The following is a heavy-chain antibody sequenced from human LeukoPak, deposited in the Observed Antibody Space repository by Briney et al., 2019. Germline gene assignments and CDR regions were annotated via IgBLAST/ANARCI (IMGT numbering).Heavy chain of an antibody. D-gene: IGHD5-24*01. Sequence: SVKVSCKAFGGTFSSYAISWVRQAPGQGLEWMGGIIPIFGTANYAQKFQGRVTITTDESTSTAYMELSSLRSEDTAVYYCAGGIDGYNLVDYWGQGTLVTVSS. V-gene: IGHV1-69*05. CDR1: GGTFSSYA. CDR2: IIPIFGTA. J-gene: IGHJ4*02. CDR3: AGGIDGYNLVDY.